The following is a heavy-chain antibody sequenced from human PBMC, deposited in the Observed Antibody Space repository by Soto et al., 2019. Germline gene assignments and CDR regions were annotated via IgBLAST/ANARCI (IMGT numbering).Heavy chain of an antibody. D-gene: IGHD2-15*01. Sequence: HPGGSLRLSCAASGFTFSSYGMHWVRQAPGKGLEWVAVISYDGSNKYYADSVKGRFTISRDNSKNTLYLQMNSLRAEDTAVYYCALLPVVVVAATLHTFDYWGQGTLVTVSS. CDR3: ALLPVVVVAATLHTFDY. J-gene: IGHJ4*02. CDR2: ISYDGSNK. CDR1: GFTFSSYG. V-gene: IGHV3-30*03.